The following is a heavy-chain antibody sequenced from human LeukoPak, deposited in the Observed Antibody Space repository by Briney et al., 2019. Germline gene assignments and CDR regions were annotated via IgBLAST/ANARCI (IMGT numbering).Heavy chain of an antibody. CDR3: AAGALAGPVYFYYIDV. CDR2: SSYSGSP. D-gene: IGHD1-1*01. Sequence: SETLSLTCTFSGGSISSYYWSWIRQPPGQGLEWIGSSSYSGSPKYNHSLTLQVTISIDTSTTKFPLKLTSVTAADTALYYCAAGALAGPVYFYYIDVWGRGTTVTVSS. CDR1: GGSISSYY. V-gene: IGHV4-59*08. J-gene: IGHJ6*03.